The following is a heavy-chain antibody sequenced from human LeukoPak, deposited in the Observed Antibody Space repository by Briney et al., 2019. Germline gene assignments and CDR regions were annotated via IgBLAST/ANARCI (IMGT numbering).Heavy chain of an antibody. CDR3: TRVGYIDEGIDY. CDR1: GFPFSSYW. Sequence: GGSLRLSCVASGFPFSSYWMAWVRQAPGKGLEWVANIKQDGSKKSYVDSVKGRFTISRDNAKNSLYLQMNSLRAEDTAIYYCTRVGYIDEGIDYWGQGTLVTVSS. CDR2: IKQDGSKK. D-gene: IGHD5-24*01. V-gene: IGHV3-7*04. J-gene: IGHJ4*02.